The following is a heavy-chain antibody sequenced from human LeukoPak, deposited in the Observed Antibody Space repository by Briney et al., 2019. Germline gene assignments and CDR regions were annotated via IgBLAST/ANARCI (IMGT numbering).Heavy chain of an antibody. CDR1: GYTVTGHY. CDR2: INPNSGVT. V-gene: IGHV1-2*02. J-gene: IGHJ4*02. CDR3: AKDAYSGFSSSYNMDS. D-gene: IGHD5-18*01. Sequence: ASVKVSCKASGYTVTGHYLHWVRQAPGQGLEWMGWINPNSGVTNYAQKFQGRVTMTRDTSINTAYMELHSLASDDTAMYYCAKDAYSGFSSSYNMDSWGQGTLVTVSS.